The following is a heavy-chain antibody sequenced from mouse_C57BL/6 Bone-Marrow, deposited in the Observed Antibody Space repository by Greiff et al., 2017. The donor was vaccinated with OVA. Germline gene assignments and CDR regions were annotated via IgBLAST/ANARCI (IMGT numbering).Heavy chain of an antibody. CDR3: ARTAYYSNYKYAMDY. V-gene: IGHV1-55*01. D-gene: IGHD2-5*01. CDR1: GYTFTSYW. J-gene: IGHJ4*01. Sequence: QVQLQQPGAELVKPGASVKVSCKASGYTFTSYWITWVKQRPGQGLEWIGDIYPGSGSTNYNEKFKSKATLTVDTSSSTAYMQLSSLTSEDSAVYYCARTAYYSNYKYAMDYWGQGTSVTVSS. CDR2: IYPGSGST.